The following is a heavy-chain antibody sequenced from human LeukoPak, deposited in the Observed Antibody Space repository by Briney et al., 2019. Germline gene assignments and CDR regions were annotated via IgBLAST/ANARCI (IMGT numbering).Heavy chain of an antibody. D-gene: IGHD2-15*01. V-gene: IGHV3-7*01. CDR1: GFTFSSYW. J-gene: IGHJ4*02. CDR2: MNLNGGEE. CDR3: ARDARVVIDY. Sequence: GGSLRLSCAASGFTFSSYWMSWVRQAPGKGLEWVANMNLNGGEECYVDSVKGRFTISRDNAKNSLYLLMNSLRAEDTAVYYCARDARVVIDYWGQGTLVTVSS.